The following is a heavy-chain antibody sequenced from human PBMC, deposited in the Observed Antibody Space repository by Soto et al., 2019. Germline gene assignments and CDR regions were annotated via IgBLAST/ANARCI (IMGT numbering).Heavy chain of an antibody. J-gene: IGHJ4*02. CDR1: GGTFRNHV. CDR3: ARDLEFRDGNISHLDY. D-gene: IGHD3-10*01. Sequence: QVQLVQSGAEVKKPGSSVKVSCKASGGTFRNHVFNWVRQAPGQGLEWMGGLIPIIGTPNYSQKFQGRVTITADASTNTVYLEVSSLRSQDTAVYYCARDLEFRDGNISHLDYWGQGTLVTVSS. CDR2: LIPIIGTP. V-gene: IGHV1-69*01.